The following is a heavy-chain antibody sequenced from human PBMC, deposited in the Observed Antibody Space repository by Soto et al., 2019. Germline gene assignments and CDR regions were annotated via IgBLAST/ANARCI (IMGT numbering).Heavy chain of an antibody. Sequence: GGSLRLSCVASGFSFSANAMTWVRQAPGKGLEWVASISSGSSDTWYADSVKGRFIISRDNAQNSLFLQMNTLRPEDTAMYYCARVAYWGPGTQVTVSS. J-gene: IGHJ4*02. CDR1: GFSFSANA. CDR3: ARVAY. CDR2: ISSGSSDT. V-gene: IGHV3-21*01.